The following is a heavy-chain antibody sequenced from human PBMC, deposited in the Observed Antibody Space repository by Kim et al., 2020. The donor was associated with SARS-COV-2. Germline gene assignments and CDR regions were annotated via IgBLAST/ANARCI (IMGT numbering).Heavy chain of an antibody. Sequence: ASVKVSCKASGYTFTSYAMHWVRQAPGQRLEWMGWINAGNGNTKYSQKFQGRVTITRDTSASTAYMELSSLRSEDTAVYYCARVGRNSSGYYHFDYWGQGTLVTVSS. J-gene: IGHJ4*02. CDR1: GYTFTSYA. V-gene: IGHV1-3*01. D-gene: IGHD3-22*01. CDR2: INAGNGNT. CDR3: ARVGRNSSGYYHFDY.